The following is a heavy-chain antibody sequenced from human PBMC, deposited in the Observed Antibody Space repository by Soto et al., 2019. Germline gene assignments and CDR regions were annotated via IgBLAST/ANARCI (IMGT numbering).Heavy chain of an antibody. CDR2: ISGSGGST. CDR1: GFTFSSYA. Sequence: GWSLRLSCAASGFTFSSYAMSWVRQAPGKGLEWVSAISGSGGSTYYADSVKGRFTISRDNSKDTLYLQMNSLRAEDTAVYYCAKDPHYDFWSGYSAKFDYWGQGTMVTVYS. CDR3: AKDPHYDFWSGYSAKFDY. D-gene: IGHD3-3*01. J-gene: IGHJ4*02. V-gene: IGHV3-23*01.